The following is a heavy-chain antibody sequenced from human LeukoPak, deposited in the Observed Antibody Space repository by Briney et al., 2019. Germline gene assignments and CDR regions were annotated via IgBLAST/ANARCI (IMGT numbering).Heavy chain of an antibody. D-gene: IGHD4-17*01. V-gene: IGHV3-21*01. CDR1: GFTFSSYS. CDR3: AREADLTTVTTIAFDI. J-gene: IGHJ3*02. CDR2: ISSSSSYI. Sequence: GGSLRLSCAASGFTFSSYSMNWVRQAPGKGLEWVSSISSSSSYIYYADSVKGRFTISRDNAKNSLYLQMNSLRAEDTAVYYCAREADLTTVTTIAFDIWGQGTMVTVSS.